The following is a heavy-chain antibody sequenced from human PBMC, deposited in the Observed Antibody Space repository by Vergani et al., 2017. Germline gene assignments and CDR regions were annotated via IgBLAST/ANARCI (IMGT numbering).Heavy chain of an antibody. D-gene: IGHD5-12*01. J-gene: IGHJ5*02. CDR2: ISYDGSNK. CDR3: ARERGYDEHTFDP. V-gene: IGHV3-30-3*01. CDR1: GFTFSSYA. Sequence: QVQLVESGGGVVQPGRSLRLSCAASGFTFSSYAMHWVRQAPGKGLEWVAVISYDGSNKYYADSVKGRFTISRDNSKNTLYLQMNSLRAEDTAVYYCARERGYDEHTFDPWGQGTLVTVSS.